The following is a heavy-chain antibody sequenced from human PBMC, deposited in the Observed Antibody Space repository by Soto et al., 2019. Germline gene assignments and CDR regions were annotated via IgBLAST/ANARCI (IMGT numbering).Heavy chain of an antibody. J-gene: IGHJ4*02. V-gene: IGHV3-30*18. D-gene: IGHD3-9*01. CDR3: AKPLTTGYYFPFDY. Sequence: HPGGSLRLSCAASGFTFSSYVMHWVRQAPGKGLEWVAHISNDGNNEYYADSVKGRFTISRDNFKNTLYLQMNSLRADDTAVYYCAKPLTTGYYFPFDYWGQGTLVTVSS. CDR2: ISNDGNNE. CDR1: GFTFSSYV.